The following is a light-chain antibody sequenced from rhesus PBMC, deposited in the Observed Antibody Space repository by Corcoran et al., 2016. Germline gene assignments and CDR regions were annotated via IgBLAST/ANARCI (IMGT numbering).Light chain of an antibody. CDR3: QHIFGTPFT. V-gene: IGKV1-74*01. Sequence: DIQMTQSPSSLSASVGDRVTITCRASENVNNYLHWYQQKPGKAPKLLFYKASTLQSGVPSRFSGSGSGTDFTLTISSLQPVDFATYYCQHIFGTPFTFGPGTKLDIK. CDR2: KAS. J-gene: IGKJ3*01. CDR1: ENVNNY.